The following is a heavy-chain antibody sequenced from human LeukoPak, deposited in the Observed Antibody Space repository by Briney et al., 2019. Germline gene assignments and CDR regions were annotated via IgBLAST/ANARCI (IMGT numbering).Heavy chain of an antibody. Sequence: PSETLSLTCAVYGGSFSGYYWSWIRQPPGKGLEWIGEINHSGSTNYNPSLKSRVTISVDTSKNQFSLKLTSVTAADTAVYYCARQQWLVSDFDYWGQGTLVTVSS. CDR3: ARQQWLVSDFDY. CDR2: INHSGST. J-gene: IGHJ4*02. D-gene: IGHD6-19*01. CDR1: GGSFSGYY. V-gene: IGHV4-34*01.